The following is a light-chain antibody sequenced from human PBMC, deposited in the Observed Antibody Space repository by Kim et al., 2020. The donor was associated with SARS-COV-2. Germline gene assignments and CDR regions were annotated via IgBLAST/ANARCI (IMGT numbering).Light chain of an antibody. CDR1: QTVSSN. J-gene: IGKJ1*01. V-gene: IGKV3-15*01. CDR2: GAS. Sequence: EIVMTQSPATLSVSPGERVTRSCRASQTVSSNLAWYQQKPGQAPRLLIYGASTTAAGIPDRFSGSGSGTQFTLTISSLQSEDFAVYYCQQYNSWWTFGQGTKVDIK. CDR3: QQYNSWWT.